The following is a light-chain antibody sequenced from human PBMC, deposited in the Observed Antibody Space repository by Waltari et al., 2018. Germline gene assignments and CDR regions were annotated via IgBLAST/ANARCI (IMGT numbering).Light chain of an antibody. CDR1: QRINSY. V-gene: IGKV1-39*01. J-gene: IGKJ2*01. CDR3: QQYNSYHT. CDR2: GAS. Sequence: DIQMTQSPSSLSASVGDRVTITCRASQRINSYLNWYQQKPGKAPKLLIYGASSLQSGVPSGFSGSGSGTEFTLTISSLQPEDSATYYCQQYNSYHTFGQGTKLEIK.